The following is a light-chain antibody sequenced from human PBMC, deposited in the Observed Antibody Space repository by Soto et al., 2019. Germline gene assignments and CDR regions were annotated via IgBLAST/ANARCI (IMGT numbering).Light chain of an antibody. CDR3: QQYAGSLSWT. Sequence: ESVWTQSPGTLSLSPGERATLSCRAIQSVNSNYLVWYQQNPGQAPRLLIYGSSIRATGIPDRFSGSGSGTDFTLTISRLEPEDFAVYYCQQYAGSLSWTFGQGTMVDI. V-gene: IGKV3-20*01. CDR2: GSS. CDR1: QSVNSNY. J-gene: IGKJ1*01.